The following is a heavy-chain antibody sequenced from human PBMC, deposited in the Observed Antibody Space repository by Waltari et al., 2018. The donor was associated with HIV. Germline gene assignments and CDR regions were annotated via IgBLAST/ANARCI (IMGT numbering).Heavy chain of an antibody. Sequence: QVQLVESGGGVVQPGRSLRLSCAASGFRLSGYGRNWVRQAPGKVLEWVAVIWYDGSQKYYADSVKGRFTISRDNSKNMLYLQVNSLKAEDAALYYCAKGFCSSSNCYALDYWGQGTLVTVSS. CDR1: GFRLSGYG. D-gene: IGHD2-2*01. CDR2: IWYDGSQK. J-gene: IGHJ4*02. CDR3: AKGFCSSSNCYALDY. V-gene: IGHV3-30*18.